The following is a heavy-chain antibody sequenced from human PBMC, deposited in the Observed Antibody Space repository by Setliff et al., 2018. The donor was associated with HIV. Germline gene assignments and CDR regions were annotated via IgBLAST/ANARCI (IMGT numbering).Heavy chain of an antibody. D-gene: IGHD3-16*01. CDR3: VNPSGAMGDFDS. CDR1: GGSISSTNYF. CDR2: IYYHGST. Sequence: PSETLSLTCTVSGGSISSTNYFWGWIRQPPGKGLEWIGTIYYHGSTYYNPSLKSRVTISIDTSKNQFSLQLNSVTAADTAVYYCVNPSGAMGDFDSWGQGTLVTVSS. V-gene: IGHV4-39*01. J-gene: IGHJ4*02.